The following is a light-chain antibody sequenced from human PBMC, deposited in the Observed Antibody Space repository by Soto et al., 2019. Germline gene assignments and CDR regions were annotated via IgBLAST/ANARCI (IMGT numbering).Light chain of an antibody. J-gene: IGKJ2*01. CDR1: QSVSSSY. V-gene: IGKV3-20*01. CDR2: GAS. CDR3: QQYGSSPPET. Sequence: ESVLTQSPGTLSLSPGERATLSCRASQSVSSSYLAWYQQKPGQAPRLLIYGASSRATGIPDRLSGSGSGTDFTLTISRLEPEDFAVYYCQQYGSSPPETFGQGTKLEIK.